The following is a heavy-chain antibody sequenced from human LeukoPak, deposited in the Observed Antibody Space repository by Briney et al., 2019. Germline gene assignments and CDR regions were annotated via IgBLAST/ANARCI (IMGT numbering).Heavy chain of an antibody. V-gene: IGHV3-21*01. D-gene: IGHD3-9*01. J-gene: IGHJ5*02. Sequence: GRSLRLSCAASGFTFSSYGMHWVRQAPGKGLEWVSSISSSSSYIYYADSVKGRFTISRDNAKNSLYLQMNSLRAEDTAVYYCARAAYFDWLFYWFDPWGQGTLVTVSS. CDR2: ISSSSSYI. CDR3: ARAAYFDWLFYWFDP. CDR1: GFTFSSYG.